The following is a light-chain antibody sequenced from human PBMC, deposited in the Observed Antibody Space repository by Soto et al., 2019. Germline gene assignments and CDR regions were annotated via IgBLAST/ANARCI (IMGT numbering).Light chain of an antibody. V-gene: IGKV1-5*03. Sequence: DIQMTQSPSTLSGSVGDRVTITCRASQSIHIYLAWYQQKPGKAPKLLIDRASNLEDGVPSRFSGSGSGTDFTLTISSLQPDDMATSYCQQYHSYLSTFGQGTKVEIK. CDR1: QSIHIY. J-gene: IGKJ2*01. CDR2: RAS. CDR3: QQYHSYLST.